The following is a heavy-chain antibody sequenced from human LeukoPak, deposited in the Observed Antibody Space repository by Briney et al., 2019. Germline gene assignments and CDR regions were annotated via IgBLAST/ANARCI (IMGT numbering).Heavy chain of an antibody. Sequence: SQTLSLTCAVSGGSISSGGYYWSWIRQHPGKGLEWFGYIYYSVSTYYNPSLKSQVTISVDTSKNQFCLKLSSVTAADTAVYYCARDSRVGARRGPKFDYWGQGTLVTVSS. V-gene: IGHV4-31*11. CDR1: GGSISSGGYY. CDR2: IYYSVST. J-gene: IGHJ4*02. D-gene: IGHD1-26*01. CDR3: ARDSRVGARRGPKFDY.